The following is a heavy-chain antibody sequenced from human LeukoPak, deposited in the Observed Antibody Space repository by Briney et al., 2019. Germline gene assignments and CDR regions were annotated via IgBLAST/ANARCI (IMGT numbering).Heavy chain of an antibody. CDR3: ARVDGHSSGYRPFDY. J-gene: IGHJ4*02. Sequence: SGGSLRLSCAASGFTFSSYGMHWVRQAPGKGLEWVAVISYDGSNKYYADSVKGRFTISRDNSKNTVYVQMNSLRAEDTAVYYCARVDGHSSGYRPFDYWGQGTLVTVSS. D-gene: IGHD3-22*01. CDR2: ISYDGSNK. CDR1: GFTFSSYG. V-gene: IGHV3-30*19.